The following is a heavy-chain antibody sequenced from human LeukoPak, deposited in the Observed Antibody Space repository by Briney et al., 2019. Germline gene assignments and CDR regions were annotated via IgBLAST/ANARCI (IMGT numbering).Heavy chain of an antibody. CDR2: ISWNSGSI. CDR1: GFTFDDYA. J-gene: IGHJ4*02. D-gene: IGHD2-15*01. V-gene: IGHV3-9*03. CDR3: AKDGDVRYCSGGSCHLGGGYFDY. Sequence: GRSLRLSCAASGFTFDDYAMHWVRQAPGKGLEWVSGISWNSGSIGYADSVKGRFTISRDNAKNSLYLQMNSLRAEDMALYYCAKDGDVRYCSGGSCHLGGGYFDYWGQGTLATVSS.